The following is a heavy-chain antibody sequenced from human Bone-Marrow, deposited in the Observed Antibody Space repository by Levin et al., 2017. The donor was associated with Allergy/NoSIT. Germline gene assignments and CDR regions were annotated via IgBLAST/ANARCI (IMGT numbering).Heavy chain of an antibody. CDR3: ARDGGRDGYNFYFDY. J-gene: IGHJ4*02. V-gene: IGHV1-69*01. D-gene: IGHD5-24*01. CDR2: IIPIFATP. CDR1: GGTFSTYG. Sequence: KISCKASGGTFSTYGINWVRQAPGQGLEWMGGIIPIFATPNYARKFQGRVTICADESTSTAYMELSSLNSEDTAVYYCARDGGRDGYNFYFDYWGQGTLVTVSS.